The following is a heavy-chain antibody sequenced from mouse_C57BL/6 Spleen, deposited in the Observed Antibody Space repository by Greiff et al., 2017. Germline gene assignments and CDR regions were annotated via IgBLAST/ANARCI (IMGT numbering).Heavy chain of an antibody. CDR2: IDPSDSYT. J-gene: IGHJ3*01. V-gene: IGHV1-69*01. D-gene: IGHD3-1*01. CDR1: GYTFTSYW. Sequence: QVQLQQSGAELVMPGASVKLSCKASGYTFTSYWMHWVKQRPGQGLEWIGEIDPSDSYTNYNQKFKGKSTLTVDKSSSTAYMQLSSLTSEDSAVYYCARSGNARRWFAYWGQGTLVTVSA. CDR3: ARSGNARRWFAY.